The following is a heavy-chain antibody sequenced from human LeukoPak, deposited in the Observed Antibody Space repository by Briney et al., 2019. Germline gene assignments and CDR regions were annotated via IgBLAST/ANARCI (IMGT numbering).Heavy chain of an antibody. D-gene: IGHD1-26*01. CDR2: ISAYNGNT. CDR3: ASMERSVGATGNWFDP. J-gene: IGHJ5*02. V-gene: IGHV1-18*01. CDR1: GYTFTSYG. Sequence: ASVKVSCKASGYTFTSYGISWVRQAPGQGLEWMGWISAYNGNTNYARKLQGRVTMTTDTSTSTAYMELRSLRSDDTAVYYCASMERSVGATGNWFDPWGQGTLVTVSS.